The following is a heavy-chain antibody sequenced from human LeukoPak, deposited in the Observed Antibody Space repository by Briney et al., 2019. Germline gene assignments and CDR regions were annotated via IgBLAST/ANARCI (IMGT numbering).Heavy chain of an antibody. D-gene: IGHD6-6*01. CDR2: ISGSGGST. J-gene: IGHJ4*02. V-gene: IGHV3-23*01. CDR3: AKVAVKYSSSSGAHFDY. CDR1: GFTFSSYA. Sequence: GGSLRLSCAASGFTFSSYAMSWVRQAPGKGLEWVSAISGSGGSTYYADSVKGRFTISRDNSNNTLYLQMNSLRAEDTAVYYCAKVAVKYSSSSGAHFDYWGQGTLVTVSS.